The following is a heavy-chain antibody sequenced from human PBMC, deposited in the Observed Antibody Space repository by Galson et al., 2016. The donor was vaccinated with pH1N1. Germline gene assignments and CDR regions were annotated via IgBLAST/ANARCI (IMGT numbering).Heavy chain of an antibody. D-gene: IGHD3-10*01. Sequence: PALVKPTQTLKLTCTFSGFSLSTFGVRVSWIRQSPGKALEWLARIDWDDEKFYSPSLKTRLTIPKDTSKDQVVLTRTNMDPVDTGTYYCARMGVASGGRYYYGMDVWGQGTTVTVSS. V-gene: IGHV2-70*04. CDR1: GFSLSTFGVR. CDR2: IDWDDEK. CDR3: ARMGVASGGRYYYGMDV. J-gene: IGHJ6*02.